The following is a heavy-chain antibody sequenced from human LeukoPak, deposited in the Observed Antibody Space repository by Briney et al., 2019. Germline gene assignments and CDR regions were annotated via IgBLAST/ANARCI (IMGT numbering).Heavy chain of an antibody. CDR1: GYTFTSYD. D-gene: IGHD4-17*01. J-gene: IGHJ4*02. CDR2: MNPNIGNT. CDR3: ARVRETYGDGTY. V-gene: IGHV1-8*01. Sequence: SVTDSCMASGYTFTSYDIHWVRQATGQGPEWMGWMNPNIGNTGYAQKFQGRVTMTRNTSISTAYMEVSSLRCEDTALDYCARVRETYGDGTYWGRGTRVSVSS.